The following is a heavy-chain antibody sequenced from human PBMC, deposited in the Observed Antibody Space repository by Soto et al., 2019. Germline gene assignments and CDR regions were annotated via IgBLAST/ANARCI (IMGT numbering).Heavy chain of an antibody. CDR2: IRPSDSET. V-gene: IGHV5-51*01. D-gene: IGHD5-18*01. J-gene: IGHJ6*02. CDR3: ARTSMQSRGYSYGHGGMDV. CDR1: GYDFNTYW. Sequence: GESLKISCKASGYDFNTYWIGWVRQMPGKGLEWMGIIRPSDSETRYSPSFQGHVTISADKSISTAYLQWSSLKASDTAMYYCARTSMQSRGYSYGHGGMDVWGQGTTVTVSS.